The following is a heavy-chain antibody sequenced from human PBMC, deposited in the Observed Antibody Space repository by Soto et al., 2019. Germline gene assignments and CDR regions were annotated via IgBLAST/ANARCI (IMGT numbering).Heavy chain of an antibody. J-gene: IGHJ4*01. CDR1: GFSFDRYA. CDR3: AKDRHDLRWYEVGLDY. D-gene: IGHD6-13*01. CDR2: LNWRGDNI. Sequence: PGGSLRLSCTASGFSFDRYAMHWVRQVPGKGLEWVAGLNWRGDNIAYADSVKGRFTISRDNAKNSLFLQMSSLRPEDTGLYYCAKDRHDLRWYEVGLDYWGHGNPVTVSS. V-gene: IGHV3-9*01.